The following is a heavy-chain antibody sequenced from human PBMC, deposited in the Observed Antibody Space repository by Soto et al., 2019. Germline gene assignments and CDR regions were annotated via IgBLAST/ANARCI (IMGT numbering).Heavy chain of an antibody. Sequence: SETLSLTCTVSGGSISSYYWSWIRQPPGKGLGWIGYIYYSGSTNYNPSPKSRVTISVDKSKNQFSLKLSSVTAADTAVYYCASRGTTTYCSGGSCYARGFDYWGQGTLVTVSS. D-gene: IGHD2-15*01. CDR3: ASRGTTTYCSGGSCYARGFDY. V-gene: IGHV4-59*08. CDR2: IYYSGST. J-gene: IGHJ4*02. CDR1: GGSISSYY.